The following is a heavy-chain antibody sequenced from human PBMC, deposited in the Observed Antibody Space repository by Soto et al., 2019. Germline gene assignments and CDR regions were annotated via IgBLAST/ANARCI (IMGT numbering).Heavy chain of an antibody. D-gene: IGHD6-13*01. CDR3: ARRLYGNSWYLFDY. CDR1: GYSFTSYW. V-gene: IGHV5-51*01. Sequence: GESLKISCKGSGYSFTSYWFDWVRQMPGKGLEWMGIIYPADSDTRYSPSFQGQVTISADKSISTAYLQWSSLKASDTAMYYCARRLYGNSWYLFDYWGQGTLVTVSS. CDR2: IYPADSDT. J-gene: IGHJ4*02.